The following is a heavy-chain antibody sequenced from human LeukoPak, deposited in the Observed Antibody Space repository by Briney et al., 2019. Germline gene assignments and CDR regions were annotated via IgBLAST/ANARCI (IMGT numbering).Heavy chain of an antibody. CDR1: GFTFSTYS. D-gene: IGHD4-23*01. CDR2: IWYDGSYK. V-gene: IGHV3-33*08. CDR3: ARGNSDAFDI. Sequence: GGSLRLSCAASGFTFSTYSMNWVRQAPGKGLEWMAIIWYDGSYKYYADSVKGRFTISRDNSKNTLYLQVNSLTAEDTAVYYCARGNSDAFDIWGHGTMVTVSS. J-gene: IGHJ3*02.